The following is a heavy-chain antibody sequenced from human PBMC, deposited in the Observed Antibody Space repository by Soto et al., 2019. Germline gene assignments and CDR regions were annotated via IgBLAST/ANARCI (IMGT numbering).Heavy chain of an antibody. CDR2: IWYDGSNK. D-gene: IGHD6-13*01. V-gene: IGHV3-33*01. J-gene: IGHJ5*02. CDR1: GFTFSSYG. CDR3: AREAQQLVAIWFDP. Sequence: QVQLVESGGGVVQPGRSLRLSCAASGFTFSSYGMHWVRQAPGKGLEWVAVIWYDGSNKYYADSVKGRFTISRDNSKNPLYLQMNSLRAEDTAVYYCAREAQQLVAIWFDPWGQGTLVTVSS.